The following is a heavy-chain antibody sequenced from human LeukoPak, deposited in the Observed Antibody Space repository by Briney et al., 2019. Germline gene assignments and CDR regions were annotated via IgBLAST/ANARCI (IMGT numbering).Heavy chain of an antibody. CDR2: IGTAGDT. CDR1: GFTFSIYD. V-gene: IGHV3-13*01. J-gene: IGHJ4*02. D-gene: IGHD3-3*01. CDR3: ARGRGSGYSDY. Sequence: PGGSLRLSCAASGFTFSIYDMHWVRQATGKGLEWVSAIGTAGDTYYPGSVKGRFTISRENAKNSLYLQMNSLRAGDTAVYYCARGRGSGYSDYWGQGTLVTVSS.